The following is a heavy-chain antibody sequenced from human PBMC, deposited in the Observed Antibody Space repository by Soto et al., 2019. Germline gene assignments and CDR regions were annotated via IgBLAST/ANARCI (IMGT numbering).Heavy chain of an antibody. Sequence: QVQLVQSGGEVKKPGASVKVSCKASGYTFSNFGLSWVRQAPGQGLELMGWISPYNGNTNYAQKLQGRLTMTTDTSTSTASRELRGVRSADTAVYYWARVRLGVSVPGGGFDSWGQGTLVTVSS. V-gene: IGHV1-18*01. CDR1: GYTFSNFG. J-gene: IGHJ4*02. D-gene: IGHD3-16*01. CDR2: ISPYNGNT. CDR3: ARVRLGVSVPGGGFDS.